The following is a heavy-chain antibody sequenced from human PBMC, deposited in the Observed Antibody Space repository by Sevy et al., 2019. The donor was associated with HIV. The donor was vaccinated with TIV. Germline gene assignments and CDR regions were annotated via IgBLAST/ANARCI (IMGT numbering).Heavy chain of an antibody. CDR1: GYTFTSYG. CDR3: ARDGYLGIESYYFDY. CDR2: ISAYNGNT. V-gene: IGHV1-18*01. J-gene: IGHJ4*02. Sequence: ASVKVSCKTSGYTFTSYGISWVRQAPGQGLEWMGWISAYNGNTNYAQKLQGRVTMTTDTSTSTAYMELRSLRSDATAVYYCARDGYLGIESYYFDYWGQGTLVTVSS. D-gene: IGHD7-27*01.